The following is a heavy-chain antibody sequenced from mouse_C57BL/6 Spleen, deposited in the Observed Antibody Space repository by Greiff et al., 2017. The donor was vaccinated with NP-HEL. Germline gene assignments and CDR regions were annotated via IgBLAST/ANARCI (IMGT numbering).Heavy chain of an antibody. CDR2: IYPGSGST. D-gene: IGHD1-1*01. V-gene: IGHV1-55*01. CDR3: ARGPITTVVHYYAMDY. CDR1: GYTFTSYW. Sequence: VQLQQPGAELVKPGASVKMSCKASGYTFTSYWITWVKQRPGQGLEWIGDIYPGSGSTNYNEKFKSKATLTVDTSSSTAYMQLSSLTSEDSAVYYCARGPITTVVHYYAMDYWGQGTSVTVSS. J-gene: IGHJ4*01.